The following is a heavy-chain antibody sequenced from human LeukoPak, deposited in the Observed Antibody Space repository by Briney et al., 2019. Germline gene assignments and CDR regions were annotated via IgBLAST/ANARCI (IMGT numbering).Heavy chain of an antibody. CDR1: GYSFTSYW. CDR3: ARRPHCSSASCYWYFDL. J-gene: IGHJ2*01. D-gene: IGHD2-2*01. V-gene: IGHV5-51*01. CDR2: IYPADSDT. Sequence: GESLKISCRGSGYSFTSYWIGWVRQMPGKGLEWMGIIYPADSDTRYSPSFQGQVTISADKSISTAYLHWSSLKASDTAMFYCARRPHCSSASCYWYFDLWGRGTLVTVSS.